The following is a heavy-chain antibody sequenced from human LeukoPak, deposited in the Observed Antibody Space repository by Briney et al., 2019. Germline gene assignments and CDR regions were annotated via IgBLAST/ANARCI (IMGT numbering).Heavy chain of an antibody. V-gene: IGHV3-23*01. Sequence: TGGSLRLSCAASGFTFNNYAMNWVRQAPGKGLEWVSSISGSTDTTYYADSVKGRFTVSRDNSKNTVFVQMNSLRAEDTAIYYCATAPRHCRGDTCFRYYFAFWGQGTLGTVSS. CDR1: GFTFNNYA. D-gene: IGHD2-15*01. CDR3: ATAPRHCRGDTCFRYYFAF. J-gene: IGHJ4*02. CDR2: ISGSTDTT.